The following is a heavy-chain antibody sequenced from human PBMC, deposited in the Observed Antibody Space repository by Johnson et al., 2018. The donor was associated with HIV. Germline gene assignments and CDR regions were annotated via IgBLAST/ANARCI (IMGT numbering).Heavy chain of an antibody. CDR2: IYSGGST. V-gene: IGHV3-66*01. J-gene: IGHJ3*02. D-gene: IGHD6-19*01. CDR1: GFTVSSNY. CDR3: GRSGWYLSYAFDM. Sequence: AQLVESGGGSVQPGGSLRLSCAASGFTVSSNYMSWVRQAPGKGLEWVSVIYSGGSTYYADSVKGRFTISRDNSKNTLYLQMNSLRAEDTAVYYCGRSGWYLSYAFDMWGQGTMVTVSS.